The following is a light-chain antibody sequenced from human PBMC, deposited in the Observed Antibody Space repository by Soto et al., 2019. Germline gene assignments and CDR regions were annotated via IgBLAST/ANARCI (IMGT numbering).Light chain of an antibody. Sequence: SVLTQFPATLSLSPGEGATLSCGASQGISSYLAWYQQKPGKAPRLLIYASSTRATGIPARFSGSGSGTDFSLIISSLEPEDFAAYYCQQRSNWPLTFGGGTKVDI. V-gene: IGKV3-11*01. CDR3: QQRSNWPLT. CDR2: ASS. CDR1: QGISSY. J-gene: IGKJ4*01.